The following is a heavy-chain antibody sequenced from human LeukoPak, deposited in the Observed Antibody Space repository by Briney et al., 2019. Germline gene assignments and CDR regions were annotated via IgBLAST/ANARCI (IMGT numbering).Heavy chain of an antibody. D-gene: IGHD2-21*02. V-gene: IGHV3-21*06. CDR2: ISSTSRYI. J-gene: IGHJ5*02. Sequence: KPGGSLRLSCAASGFAFSTYSMNWVRQAPGKGPEWVSCISSTSRYINYTESVKGRFTISRDNAKNSLYLQMSSLRVEDSAVYYYATLGPTGGDFTYNWFDPWGQGTLVTVSS. CDR3: ATLGPTGGDFTYNWFDP. CDR1: GFAFSTYS.